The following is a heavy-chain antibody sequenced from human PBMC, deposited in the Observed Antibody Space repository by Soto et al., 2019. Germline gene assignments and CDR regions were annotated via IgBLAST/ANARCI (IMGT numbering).Heavy chain of an antibody. V-gene: IGHV3-30*18. D-gene: IGHD1-26*01. CDR2: ISDDGSNK. Sequence: QVQLVESGGGVVQPGRSLRLSCAASGFTFSSYGMHWVRQAPGKGLGWVAVISDDGSNKYYADSVKGRFTIPRDNSKNTLYLQMNSLRAEDTAVYYCAKDRPSGSRPYYYGMDVWGQGTTVTVSS. J-gene: IGHJ6*02. CDR3: AKDRPSGSRPYYYGMDV. CDR1: GFTFSSYG.